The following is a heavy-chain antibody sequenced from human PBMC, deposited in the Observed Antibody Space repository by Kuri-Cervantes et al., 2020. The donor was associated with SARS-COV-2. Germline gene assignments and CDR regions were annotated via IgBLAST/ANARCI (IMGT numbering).Heavy chain of an antibody. V-gene: IGHV3-30*18. CDR3: AKNLVRASSGWQGYYYYYGRNV. D-gene: IGHD6-19*01. J-gene: IGHJ6*02. CDR2: ISYDGSNK. Sequence: CGASGFNISSPGMHWVLQAPGKGLEWVAVISYDGSNKYYADSVKGRFTISRDNSKNTLYLQMNSLRAEDTAVYYCAKNLVRASSGWQGYYYYYGRNVWCQGTTVTVSS. CDR1: GFNISSPG.